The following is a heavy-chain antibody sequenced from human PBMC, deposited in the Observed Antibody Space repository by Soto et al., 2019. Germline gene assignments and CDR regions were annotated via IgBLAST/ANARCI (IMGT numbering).Heavy chain of an antibody. V-gene: IGHV1-2*04. CDR1: GYTFTGYY. CDR2: INPNSGGT. CDR3: ARGQLGIGGNNWFDP. J-gene: IGHJ5*02. Sequence: EASVKVSCKASGYTFTGYYMHWVRQAPGQGLEWMGWINPNSGGTNYAQKFQGWVTMTRDTSISTAYMELSRLRSDDTAVYYCARGQLGIGGNNWFDPWGQGTLVTVS. D-gene: IGHD7-27*01.